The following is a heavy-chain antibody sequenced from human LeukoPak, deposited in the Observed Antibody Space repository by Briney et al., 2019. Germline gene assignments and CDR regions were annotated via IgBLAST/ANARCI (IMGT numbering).Heavy chain of an antibody. CDR3: AKVMVPEGYYYGMDV. J-gene: IGHJ6*02. V-gene: IGHV3-23*01. CDR1: GFTFSSYA. CDR2: ISSGDGST. D-gene: IGHD2-2*01. Sequence: PGGSLRLSCAASGFTFSSYAMSWVRQAPGKGLECVSGISSGDGSTYYADSVKGRFTISRDNSKNTLYLQMNSLRAEDTAVYYCAKVMVPEGYYYGMDVWGQGTTVTVSS.